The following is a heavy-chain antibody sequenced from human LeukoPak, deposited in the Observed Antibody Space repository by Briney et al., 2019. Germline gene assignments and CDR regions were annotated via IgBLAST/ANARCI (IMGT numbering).Heavy chain of an antibody. CDR1: GYTFTSYD. D-gene: IGHD3-10*01. Sequence: ASAKVSCKASGYTFTSYDINWVRQATGQGLEWMGWMNPNSGNTGYAQKFQGRVTITRNTSISTAYMELSSLRSADTAVYYCARGLAREVRGVLDYWGQGTLVTVSS. V-gene: IGHV1-8*03. CDR2: MNPNSGNT. CDR3: ARGLAREVRGVLDY. J-gene: IGHJ4*02.